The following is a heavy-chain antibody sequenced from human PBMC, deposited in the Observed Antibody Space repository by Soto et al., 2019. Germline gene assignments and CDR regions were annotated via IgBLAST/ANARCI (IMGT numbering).Heavy chain of an antibody. CDR2: IYSGGSR. J-gene: IGHJ4*02. D-gene: IGHD2-8*02. CDR1: GFSVGSNY. Sequence: GGSLRLSCAASGFSVGSNYMSWVRQAPGKGLEWVSVIYSGGSRYYADAVKGRFTISRDTPKNTLFLQMNTLSAEDTAVYFCTRDLPSFESTGSFAVNWGQGTLVTVSS. CDR3: TRDLPSFESTGSFAVN. V-gene: IGHV3-53*01.